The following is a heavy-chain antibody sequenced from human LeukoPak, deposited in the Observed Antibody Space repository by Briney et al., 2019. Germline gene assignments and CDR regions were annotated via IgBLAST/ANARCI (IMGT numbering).Heavy chain of an antibody. CDR1: GFTFSSNY. CDR2: IYSGGST. V-gene: IGHV3-66*01. J-gene: IGHJ6*03. CDR3: ARVQYSSSWPRTDYYYYMDV. D-gene: IGHD6-13*01. Sequence: GGSLRLSCAASGFTFSSNYMSWVRQAPGKGLEWVSVIYSGGSTYYSDSVKGRFTISRDNSKNTLYLQMNSLRAEDTAVYYCARVQYSSSWPRTDYYYYMDVWGKGTTVTISS.